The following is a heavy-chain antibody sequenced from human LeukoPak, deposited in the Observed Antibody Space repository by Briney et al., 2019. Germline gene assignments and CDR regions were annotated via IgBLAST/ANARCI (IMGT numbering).Heavy chain of an antibody. CDR1: GGSLSNSVY. J-gene: IGHJ5*02. CDR2: ISYSGST. Sequence: SETVPHTCAVSGGSLSNSVYWGWIRQPPGKGLEWIGSISYSGSTYYNPSLTSRVTISLDTSKNQFSLNLTSVTAADTAVFHCARRVVESSAITEPNWLDPWGQGNRFSVSS. V-gene: IGHV4-39*07. CDR3: ARRVVESSAITEPNWLDP. D-gene: IGHD5-24*01.